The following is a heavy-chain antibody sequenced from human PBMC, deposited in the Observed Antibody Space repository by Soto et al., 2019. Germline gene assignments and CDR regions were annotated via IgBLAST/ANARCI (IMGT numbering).Heavy chain of an antibody. V-gene: IGHV1-69*08. J-gene: IGHJ4*02. CDR3: ARDEGTD. CDR2: IIPILGIA. CDR1: GGTLSSYT. Sequence: QVQLVQSGAEVKKPGSSVKVSCKASGGTLSSYTISWVRQAPGHGLEWMGSIIPILGIANYAQKFQGRVTITSDKSTSTAYMELSSLRSEDTDVYYWARDEGTDWGQGTLVTVSS.